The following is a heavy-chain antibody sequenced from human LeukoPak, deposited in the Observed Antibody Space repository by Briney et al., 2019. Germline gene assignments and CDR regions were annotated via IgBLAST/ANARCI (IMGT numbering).Heavy chain of an antibody. CDR1: GGSFSGYY. V-gene: IGHV4-34*01. CDR3: ARGLDIVVVPAAALYFDY. CDR2: INHSGST. D-gene: IGHD2-2*03. J-gene: IGHJ4*02. Sequence: SETLSLTCAVYGGSFSGYYWSWIRQPTGKGLEWIGEINHSGSTNYNPSLKSRVTISVDTSKNQFSLKLSSVTAADTAVYYCARGLDIVVVPAAALYFDYWGQGTLVTVSS.